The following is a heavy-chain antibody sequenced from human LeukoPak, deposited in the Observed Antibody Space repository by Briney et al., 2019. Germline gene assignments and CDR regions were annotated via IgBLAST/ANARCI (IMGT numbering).Heavy chain of an antibody. CDR2: ISPRGGSM. Sequence: PGGSLRLSCAASGFTFSDYHMNWIRQAPGKGLEWVSYISPRGGSMYFADSVKGRFTISRDNAENSLFLQMNSLTADDTAVYYCAAGRDIAVGGPGGYFDYWGQGTLVTVSS. J-gene: IGHJ4*02. CDR3: AAGRDIAVGGPGGYFDY. D-gene: IGHD6-19*01. CDR1: GFTFSDYH. V-gene: IGHV3-11*01.